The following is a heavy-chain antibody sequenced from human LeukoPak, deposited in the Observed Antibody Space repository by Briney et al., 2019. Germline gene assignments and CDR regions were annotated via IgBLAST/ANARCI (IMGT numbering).Heavy chain of an antibody. D-gene: IGHD4-17*01. Sequence: SVKVSCKASGGTFSSYAISWMRQAPGQGLEWMGGIIPIFGTANYAQKFQGRVTITTDESTSTAYMELSSLRSEDTAVYYCASAIHDYGESFDYWGQGTLVTVSS. CDR1: GGTFSSYA. V-gene: IGHV1-69*05. CDR2: IIPIFGTA. J-gene: IGHJ4*02. CDR3: ASAIHDYGESFDY.